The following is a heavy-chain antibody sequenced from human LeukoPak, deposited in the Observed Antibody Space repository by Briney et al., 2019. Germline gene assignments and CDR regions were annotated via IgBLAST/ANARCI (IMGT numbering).Heavy chain of an antibody. D-gene: IGHD6-13*01. CDR1: GYTFTGYY. Sequence: GASVKVSCKASGYTFTGYYIHWVRQAPGQGLEWMGWINPNSGGTNYAQKFQGRVTMTRDTSISTAYMELSRLRSADTAVYYCARSYSSSWYDMSAFDIWGQGTMVTVSS. CDR2: INPNSGGT. J-gene: IGHJ3*02. CDR3: ARSYSSSWYDMSAFDI. V-gene: IGHV1-2*02.